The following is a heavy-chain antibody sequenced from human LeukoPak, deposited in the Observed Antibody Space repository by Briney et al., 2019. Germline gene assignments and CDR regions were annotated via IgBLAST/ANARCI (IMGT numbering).Heavy chain of an antibody. J-gene: IGHJ3*02. CDR1: GFTFSSYW. D-gene: IGHD2-21*02. CDR2: INPDGTST. V-gene: IGHV3-74*01. Sequence: QLGGSLRLSCAASGFTFSSYWVHWVRQAPGKGLVWVSRINPDGTSTSHADSVKGRFTIARDNAENTVSLHMNSLRAEDTAMYYCVTLTADVDQHAFDMWGQGTMVTVSS. CDR3: VTLTADVDQHAFDM.